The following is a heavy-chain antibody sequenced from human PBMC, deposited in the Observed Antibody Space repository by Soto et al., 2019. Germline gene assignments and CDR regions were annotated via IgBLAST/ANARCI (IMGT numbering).Heavy chain of an antibody. CDR1: GFTFSDHY. CDR3: AKWWLRYFDWLLFSDYGMDV. Sequence: GGSLRLSCAASGFTFSDHYMTWIRQPPGKGLEWVSYISSGSTYAYSADSVKGRFTISRDNANNSLYLQMNSLRAEDTAVYYCAKWWLRYFDWLLFSDYGMDVWGQGTTVTVSS. CDR2: ISSGSTYA. V-gene: IGHV3-11*06. J-gene: IGHJ6*02. D-gene: IGHD3-9*01.